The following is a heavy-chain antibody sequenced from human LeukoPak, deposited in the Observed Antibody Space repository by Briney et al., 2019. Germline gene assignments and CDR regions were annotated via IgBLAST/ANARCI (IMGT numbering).Heavy chain of an antibody. CDR2: MNPNSGNT. CDR1: GYTFTSYD. V-gene: IGHV1-8*01. J-gene: IGHJ6*02. Sequence: GASVKVSCKASGYTFTSYDINWVRQATGQGLEWMGWMNPNSGNTGYAQKFQGRVTMTRNTSISTAYMELSSLRSEDTAVYYCARVDPSGWYNGMDVWGQGTTATVSS. D-gene: IGHD6-19*01. CDR3: ARVDPSGWYNGMDV.